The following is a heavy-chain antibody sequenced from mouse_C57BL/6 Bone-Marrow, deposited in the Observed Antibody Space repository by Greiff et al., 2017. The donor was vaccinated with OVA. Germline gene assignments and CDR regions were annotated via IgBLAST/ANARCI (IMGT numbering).Heavy chain of an antibody. CDR1: GYTFTSYW. Sequence: QVQLKESGAELAKPGASVKLSCKASGYTFTSYWMHWVKQRPGQGLEWIGYINPSSGYTKYNQKFKDKATLTADKSSSTAYMQLSSLTDEDSAVYDCARSRTVVDYDAMDYWGQGTSVTVSS. J-gene: IGHJ4*01. CDR3: ARSRTVVDYDAMDY. D-gene: IGHD1-1*01. V-gene: IGHV1-7*01. CDR2: INPSSGYT.